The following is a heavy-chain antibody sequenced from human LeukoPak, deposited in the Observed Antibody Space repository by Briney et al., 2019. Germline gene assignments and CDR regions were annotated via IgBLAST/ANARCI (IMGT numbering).Heavy chain of an antibody. D-gene: IGHD3-22*01. CDR2: IKQDGSEK. V-gene: IGHV3-7*01. Sequence: GGPLRLSCVASGFTFNSNWMSWVRQAPGKGLEWVANIKQDGSEKWYVDSVKGRFTISRDNAKNSLSLQMNGLRAEDTAVYYCARDKYYDRYFDSWGQGTLVTVSS. CDR1: GFTFNSNW. CDR3: ARDKYYDRYFDS. J-gene: IGHJ4*02.